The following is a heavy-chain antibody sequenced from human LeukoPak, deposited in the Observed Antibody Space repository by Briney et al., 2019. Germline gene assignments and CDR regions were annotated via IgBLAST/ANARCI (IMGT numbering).Heavy chain of an antibody. CDR3: VRGSSANYDT. CDR1: GFTLSSYA. J-gene: IGHJ5*02. Sequence: GASLRLSCAASGFTLSSYAMCWVRQAPGKGLQWVSSITRSGDNTYYADSVKGRFTISRDNTKNTLHLQVNSLRAEDTAVYYCVRGSSANYDTWGQGTLVTVSS. CDR2: ITRSGDNT. D-gene: IGHD4/OR15-4a*01. V-gene: IGHV3-23*01.